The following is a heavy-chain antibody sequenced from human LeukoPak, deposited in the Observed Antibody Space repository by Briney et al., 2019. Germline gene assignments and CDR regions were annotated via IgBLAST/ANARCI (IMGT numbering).Heavy chain of an antibody. V-gene: IGHV1-2*02. J-gene: IGHJ5*02. CDR1: GYTFTGYY. CDR2: INPNSGGT. D-gene: IGHD1-7*01. CDR3: ARGSDNWNYENWFDP. Sequence: ASVKVSCKAFGYTFTGYYMHWVRQAPGQGREWMGWINPNSGGTNYAQKFQGRVTMTRDTSISTAYMELSRLRSDDTAVYYCARGSDNWNYENWFDPWGQGTLVTVSS.